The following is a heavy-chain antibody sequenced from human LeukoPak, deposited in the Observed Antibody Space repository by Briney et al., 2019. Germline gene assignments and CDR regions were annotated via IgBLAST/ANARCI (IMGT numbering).Heavy chain of an antibody. J-gene: IGHJ6*03. CDR1: GYSFTSYW. D-gene: IGHD2-2*01. Sequence: GESLKISCKGSGYSFTSYWIGWVRQMPGKGLEWMGIIYPGDSDTRYSPSFQGQVTISADKSISTAYLQWSSLKASDTAMYYCARLGGVPAAKGLYYHYYYMDVWGKGTTVTVSS. CDR2: IYPGDSDT. V-gene: IGHV5-51*01. CDR3: ARLGGVPAAKGLYYHYYYMDV.